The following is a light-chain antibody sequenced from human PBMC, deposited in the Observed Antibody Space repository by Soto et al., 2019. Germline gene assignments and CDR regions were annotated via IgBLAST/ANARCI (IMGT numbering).Light chain of an antibody. CDR3: QQRSNWPIT. J-gene: IGKJ5*01. Sequence: EIVLTQSPATLSLSPGDRATLSCRTSPSVSSYFAWYQQKPGRAPRLLIYDASNRATGIPARFIGSGSGTDFTLTISSLEPEDFAVYYCQQRSNWPITFGQGTRLEIK. CDR1: PSVSSY. V-gene: IGKV3-11*01. CDR2: DAS.